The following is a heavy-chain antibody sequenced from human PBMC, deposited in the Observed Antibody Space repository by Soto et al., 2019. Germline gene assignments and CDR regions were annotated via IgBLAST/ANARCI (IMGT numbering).Heavy chain of an antibody. CDR2: IKRDGSEK. J-gene: IGHJ4*02. V-gene: IGHV3-7*01. D-gene: IGHD1-1*01. Sequence: GGSLRLSWATSGFTFSGHWMSWVRQAPGKGLEWVATIKRDGSEKYYVDSVRGRFTISRDNAKNSLFLQMNSLRADDTAVYYCARLAGETTIYHYWGPATLVTVSS. CDR3: ARLAGETTIYHY. CDR1: GFTFSGHW.